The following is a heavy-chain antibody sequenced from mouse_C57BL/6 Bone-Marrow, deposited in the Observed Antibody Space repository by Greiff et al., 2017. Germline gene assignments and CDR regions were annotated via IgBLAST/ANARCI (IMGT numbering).Heavy chain of an antibody. CDR2: ISSGSSTI. V-gene: IGHV5-17*01. Sequence: EVKLVESGGGLVKPGGSLKLSCAASGFTFSDYGMHWVRQAPEKGLEWVAYISSGSSTIYYADTVKGRFTISRDNAKTTLFLQRTSLRSEDTAMYYCARYYGSSFDYWGQGTTLTVSS. CDR1: GFTFSDYG. D-gene: IGHD1-1*01. J-gene: IGHJ2*01. CDR3: ARYYGSSFDY.